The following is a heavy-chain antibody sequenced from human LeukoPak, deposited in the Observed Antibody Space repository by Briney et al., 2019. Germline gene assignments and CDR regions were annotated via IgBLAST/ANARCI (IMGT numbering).Heavy chain of an antibody. V-gene: IGHV1-69*04. CDR1: GGTFSSYA. J-gene: IGHJ4*02. D-gene: IGHD3-16*01. Sequence: SVKVSCKASGGTFSSYAISWVRQAPGQGLEWMGRIIPILGIANYAQKFQGRVTITADKSTSTAYMELSSLRSEDTAVYYCASISGMITEGYWGQGTLVTVSS. CDR2: IIPILGIA. CDR3: ASISGMITEGY.